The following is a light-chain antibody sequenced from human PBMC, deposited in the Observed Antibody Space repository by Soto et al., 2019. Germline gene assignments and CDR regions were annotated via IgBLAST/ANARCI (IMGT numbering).Light chain of an antibody. V-gene: IGLV1-47*02. CDR3: AAWDDSLSGPLYV. J-gene: IGLJ1*01. CDR1: SSNIGSNY. Sequence: QSVLTQPPSASGTPGQRVTISCSGSSSNIGSNYVYWYQQLPGTAPKLLIYSNNQRPSGVPDRFSGSKSGTSASLAISGPRSEDEADYYCAAWDDSLSGPLYVFGTGTKLTVL. CDR2: SNN.